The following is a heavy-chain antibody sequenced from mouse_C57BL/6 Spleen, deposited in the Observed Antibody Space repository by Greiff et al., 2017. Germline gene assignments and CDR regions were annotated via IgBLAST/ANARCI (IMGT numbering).Heavy chain of an antibody. CDR2: IDPSDSHT. J-gene: IGHJ2*01. CDR3: ARDSSGYDYFDY. CDR1: GYTFTSYW. D-gene: IGHD3-2*02. V-gene: IGHV1-69*01. Sequence: VQLQQPGAELVMPGASVKLSCKASGYTFTSYWMHWVKQRPGQGLEWIGEIDPSDSHTNYNQKFKGKSTLTVDKSSSTAYMQLSSLTSEDSAVYYCARDSSGYDYFDYWGQGTTLTVSS.